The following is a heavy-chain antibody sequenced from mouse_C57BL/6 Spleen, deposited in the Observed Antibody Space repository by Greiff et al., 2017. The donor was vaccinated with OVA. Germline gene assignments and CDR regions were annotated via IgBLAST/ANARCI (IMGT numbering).Heavy chain of an antibody. Sequence: LVESGPELVKPGASVKISCKASGYSFTGYYMNWVKQSPEKSLEWIGEINPSTGGTTYNQKFKAKATLTVDKSSSTAYMQLKSLTSEDSAVYYCARSWDYGSAFDYWGQGTTLTVSS. V-gene: IGHV1-42*01. CDR3: ARSWDYGSAFDY. CDR2: INPSTGGT. J-gene: IGHJ2*01. D-gene: IGHD1-1*01. CDR1: GYSFTGYY.